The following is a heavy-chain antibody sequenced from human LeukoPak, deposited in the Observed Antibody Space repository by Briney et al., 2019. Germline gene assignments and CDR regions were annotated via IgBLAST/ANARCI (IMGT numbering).Heavy chain of an antibody. CDR3: ARDGAASSSWYTLPGHFDY. Sequence: ASVKVSCKASGYTFTSYAMHWVRQAPGQRLEWMGWINAGNGNTKYSQKFQGRVTITRDTSASTAYMELSSLRSEDTAVYYCARDGAASSSWYTLPGHFDYWGQGTLVTVSS. CDR1: GYTFTSYA. V-gene: IGHV1-3*01. CDR2: INAGNGNT. D-gene: IGHD6-13*01. J-gene: IGHJ4*02.